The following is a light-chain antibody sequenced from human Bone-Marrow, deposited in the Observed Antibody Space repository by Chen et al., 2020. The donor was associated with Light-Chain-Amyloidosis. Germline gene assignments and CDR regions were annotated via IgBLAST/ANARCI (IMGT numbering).Light chain of an antibody. V-gene: IGLV2-14*01. J-gene: IGLJ1*01. CDR2: AVS. CDR3: SSFTSSSSYV. CDR1: SGDVGTDNY. Sequence: QSALSQPASVPGSPGQSITISCTGTSGDVGTDNYVSWYQQHPGKAPKVMFYAVSTRPSGVSNRFSGSKSGNTASLTISRLQAEDEADYYCSSFTSSSSYVFGPGTKVTVL.